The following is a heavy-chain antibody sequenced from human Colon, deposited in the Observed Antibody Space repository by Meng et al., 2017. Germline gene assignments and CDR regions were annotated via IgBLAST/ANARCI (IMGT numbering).Heavy chain of an antibody. D-gene: IGHD2-15*01. CDR2: INPRTGDT. CDR1: GYTLY. V-gene: IGHV1-2*06. Sequence: QVQLVQSGAEVKKPGASVTVSCKASGYTLYIHWVRLRPGEGLEWMGRINPRTGDTKSAQSFQGRVTMTRDTSTTTFSMDLRSLTTDDSATYFCARESADGGSFDLWGQGTLVTVSS. J-gene: IGHJ4*02. CDR3: ARESADGGSFDL.